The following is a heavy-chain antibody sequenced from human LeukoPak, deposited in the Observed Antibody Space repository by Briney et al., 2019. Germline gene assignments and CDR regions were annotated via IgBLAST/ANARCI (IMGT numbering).Heavy chain of an antibody. V-gene: IGHV3-11*01. CDR3: AKDSYYYDSSGHSGFDY. D-gene: IGHD3-22*01. Sequence: GGSLRLSCAASGFTFSDYYMSWIRQAPGKGLEWVSYISSSGSTIYYADSVKGRFTISRDNAKNSLYLQMNSLRAVDTAVYYCAKDSYYYDSSGHSGFDYWGQGTLVTVSS. J-gene: IGHJ4*02. CDR2: ISSSGSTI. CDR1: GFTFSDYY.